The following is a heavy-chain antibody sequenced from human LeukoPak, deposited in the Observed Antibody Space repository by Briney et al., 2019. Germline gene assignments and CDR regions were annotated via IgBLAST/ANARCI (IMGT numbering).Heavy chain of an antibody. CDR1: GFSLSSYN. J-gene: IGHJ4*02. Sequence: GGSLRLSCGAPGFSLSSYNMNWLRQAPGKGLEWVSSISRGSTTIYYADSVKVRFSKSRDNANNSLFLQMNSLRAEDTAEYYCARDGVEYGSGGFYFDYWGQGTLVTVSS. V-gene: IGHV3-48*01. CDR3: ARDGVEYGSGGFYFDY. D-gene: IGHD3-10*01. CDR2: ISRGSTTI.